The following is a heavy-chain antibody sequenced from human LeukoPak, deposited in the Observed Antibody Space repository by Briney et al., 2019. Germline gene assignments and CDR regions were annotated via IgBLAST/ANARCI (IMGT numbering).Heavy chain of an antibody. Sequence: GGSLRLSCAASGFTFSSYWMHWVRQAPGKGLVWVSRINSDGSSTSYADSVKGRFTISRDNAKKSLYLQMNSLRVEDTAVYYCARVQQGGYFDNWVQGTLVTVSS. CDR3: ARVQQGGYFDN. J-gene: IGHJ4*02. D-gene: IGHD3-16*01. CDR1: GFTFSSYW. CDR2: INSDGSST. V-gene: IGHV3-74*01.